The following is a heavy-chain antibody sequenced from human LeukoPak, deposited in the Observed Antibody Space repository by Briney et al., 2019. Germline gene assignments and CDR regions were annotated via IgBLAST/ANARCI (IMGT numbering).Heavy chain of an antibody. CDR2: INPSGGST. CDR3: ARGPDCGGDCYPGSYYYYYMDV. CDR1: GYTFTSYY. Sequence: ASVKVSCKASGYTFTSYYMHWVRQAPGQGLEWMGIINPSGGSTSYAQKFQGRVTMTRNTSISTAYMELSSLRSEDTAVYYCARGPDCGGDCYPGSYYYYYMDVWGKGTTVTISS. J-gene: IGHJ6*03. D-gene: IGHD2-21*02. V-gene: IGHV1-46*01.